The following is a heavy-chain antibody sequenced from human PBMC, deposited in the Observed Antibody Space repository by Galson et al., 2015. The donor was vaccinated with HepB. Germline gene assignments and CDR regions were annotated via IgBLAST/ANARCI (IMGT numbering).Heavy chain of an antibody. CDR1: GGTFSSYA. D-gene: IGHD4-17*01. Sequence: SVKVSCKASGGTFSSYAISWVRQAPGQGPEWMGGIIPIFGTANYAQKFQGRVTITADESTSTAYMELSSLRSEDTAVYYCARSSTLDYGSDYWGQGTLVTVSS. CDR3: ARSSTLDYGSDY. V-gene: IGHV1-69*13. J-gene: IGHJ4*02. CDR2: IIPIFGTA.